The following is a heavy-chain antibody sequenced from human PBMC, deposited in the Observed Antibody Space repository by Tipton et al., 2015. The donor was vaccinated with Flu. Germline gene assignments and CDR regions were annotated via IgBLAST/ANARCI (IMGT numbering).Heavy chain of an antibody. CDR3: ARHGGYASPFLV. CDR2: ISAYNGYT. Sequence: QLVQSGAEVRNPGASVKVSCKGSGYTFSNFGFSWVRQAPGQGLQWMGWISAYNGYTDFAQKFQGRVTMTTDTSASTAYMELRSLRSDDTAVYYCARHGGYASPFLVWGKGTTVTVSS. CDR1: GYTFSNFG. V-gene: IGHV1-18*04. J-gene: IGHJ6*03. D-gene: IGHD2-2*01.